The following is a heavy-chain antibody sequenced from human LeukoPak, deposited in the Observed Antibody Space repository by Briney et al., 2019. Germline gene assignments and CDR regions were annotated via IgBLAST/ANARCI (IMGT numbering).Heavy chain of an antibody. CDR1: GFTFSSYA. CDR3: ANINRPYYYDSSGYIDY. J-gene: IGHJ4*02. Sequence: GGSLRLSCAASGFTFSSYAMSWVRQAPGKGLEWVSAISGSGGSTYYADSVKGRFTISRDNSKNTLYLQMNSLRAEDTAVYYCANINRPYYYDSSGYIDYWGQGTLVTVSS. V-gene: IGHV3-23*01. D-gene: IGHD3-22*01. CDR2: ISGSGGST.